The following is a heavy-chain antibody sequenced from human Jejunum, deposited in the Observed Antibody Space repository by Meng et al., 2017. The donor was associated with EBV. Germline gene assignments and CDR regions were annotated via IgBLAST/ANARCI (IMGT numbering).Heavy chain of an antibody. V-gene: IGHV4-28*01. J-gene: IGHJ4*02. D-gene: IGHD1-1*01. CDR3: AKRMPGTGFDY. CDR2: IYYTGTT. CDR1: GYSMSNSNW. Sequence: QLQLQGSGPGLVKPSDTLSLTCAVSGYSMSNSNWWGWSRQPPGKGLEWIGYIYYTGTTYYNPSLKSRVTMSIDTSKNHFSLKLTSVTTMDTAVYYCAKRMPGTGFDYWGQGTLVTVSS.